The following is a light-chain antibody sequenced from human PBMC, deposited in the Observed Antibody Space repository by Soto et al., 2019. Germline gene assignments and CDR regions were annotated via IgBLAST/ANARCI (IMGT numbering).Light chain of an antibody. V-gene: IGKV1-5*03. CDR3: QHYNSYSQT. J-gene: IGKJ1*01. CDR1: QSIDSW. Sequence: DIQMTQSPSSLSGSVGDRVTITCRASQSIDSWLSWYQQIPGKAPKLLIYTASALKSGVPSRFSGSGSGTEFTLTISSLQPDDFAAYYCQHYNSYSQTFGQGTKVDIK. CDR2: TAS.